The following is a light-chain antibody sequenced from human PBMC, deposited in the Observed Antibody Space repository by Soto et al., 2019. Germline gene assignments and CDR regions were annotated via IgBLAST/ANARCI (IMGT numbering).Light chain of an antibody. CDR2: LEGSGSY. CDR1: SGHSSYI. Sequence: QSVLTQSSSASASLGSSVKLTCTLSSGHSSYIIAWHQQQPGKAPRYLMKLEGSGSYNKGSGVHDRFSGSSSGADHYLTISNLQFEDEADYYCETWDSNTRVFGTGTKVTVL. CDR3: ETWDSNTRV. V-gene: IGLV4-60*02. J-gene: IGLJ1*01.